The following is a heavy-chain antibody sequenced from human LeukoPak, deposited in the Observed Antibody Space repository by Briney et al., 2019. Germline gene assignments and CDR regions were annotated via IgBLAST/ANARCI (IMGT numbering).Heavy chain of an antibody. CDR2: ISSSGSTI. V-gene: IGHV3-48*03. Sequence: PGGSLRLSCAASGFTFSSYEMNWVRQAPGKGLEWVSYISSSGSTIYYADSVKGRFTISRDNAKNSLYLQMNSLRAEDTAVYYCARDFDWLSGWFDPWGQGTLVTVSS. CDR1: GFTFSSYE. D-gene: IGHD3-9*01. CDR3: ARDFDWLSGWFDP. J-gene: IGHJ5*02.